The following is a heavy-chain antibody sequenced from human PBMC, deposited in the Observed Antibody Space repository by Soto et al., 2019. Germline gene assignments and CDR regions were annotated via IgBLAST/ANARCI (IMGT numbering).Heavy chain of an antibody. V-gene: IGHV3-7*01. D-gene: IGHD3-10*01. CDR1: GFTFSSYW. CDR3: ASTEFGELFGSFDY. CDR2: IKQDGSEK. J-gene: IGHJ4*02. Sequence: EVQLVESGGGLVQPGGSLRLSCAASGFTFSSYWMSWVRQAPGKGLEWVANIKQDGSEKYYVDSVKGRFTISRDNAKNSLYLQMNSLRAEDTAVYYCASTEFGELFGSFDYWGQGTLVTVSS.